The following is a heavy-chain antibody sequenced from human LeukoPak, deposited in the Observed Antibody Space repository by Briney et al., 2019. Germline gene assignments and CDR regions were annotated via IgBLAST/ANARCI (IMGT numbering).Heavy chain of an antibody. D-gene: IGHD1-26*01. CDR3: AKTPDGELLMTYFDY. J-gene: IGHJ4*02. V-gene: IGHV3-21*01. CDR2: ISSSSSYI. CDR1: GFTFSSYS. Sequence: GGSLRLSCAASGFTFSSYSMNWVRQVPGKGLEWVSSISSSSSYIYYADSVKGRFTISRDNAKNSLYLQMNSLRAEDTAVYYCAKTPDGELLMTYFDYWGQGTLVTVSS.